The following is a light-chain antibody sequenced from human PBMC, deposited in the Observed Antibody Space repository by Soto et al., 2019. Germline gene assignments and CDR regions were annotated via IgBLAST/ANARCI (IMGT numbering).Light chain of an antibody. J-gene: IGKJ1*01. V-gene: IGKV1-39*01. CDR1: QTINRY. Sequence: DIQMTQSPSSLSASVGDRVTITCRTSQTINRYLNWYQQKSGKAPKLLIYSASSVQSGVPSRFSGSGSGTDFTLTISSLQPEDYATYYCLQYYDYRTFGQGTKVDI. CDR3: LQYYDYRT. CDR2: SAS.